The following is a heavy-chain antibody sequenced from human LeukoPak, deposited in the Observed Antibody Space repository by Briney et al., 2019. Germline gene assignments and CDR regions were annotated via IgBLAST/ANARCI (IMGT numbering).Heavy chain of an antibody. Sequence: GGSLRLSCAASGFTFSSYAMSWVRQAPGKGLEWVSAISGSGGSTYYADSVKGRFTISRDNSKNTLYLQMNSLRAEDTAVYYCAKVLKVLGVIIKGTIGFDYWGQGTLVTVSS. CDR3: AKVLKVLGVIIKGTIGFDY. CDR1: GFTFSSYA. J-gene: IGHJ4*02. CDR2: ISGSGGST. V-gene: IGHV3-23*01. D-gene: IGHD3-10*01.